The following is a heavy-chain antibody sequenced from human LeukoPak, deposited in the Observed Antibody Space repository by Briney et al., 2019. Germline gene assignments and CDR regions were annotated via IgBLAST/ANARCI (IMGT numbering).Heavy chain of an antibody. CDR1: GFTFSSYN. D-gene: IGHD6-13*01. CDR3: ARDKIAAAGTDYYYGMDV. CDR2: ISSSSSYI. J-gene: IGHJ6*02. Sequence: PGGSLRLSCAASGFTFSSYNMNWVRQAPGKGLERVSSISSSSSYIYYADSVKGRFTISRDDAKNSLYLQMNSLRAEDTAVYYCARDKIAAAGTDYYYGMDVWGQGTTVTVSS. V-gene: IGHV3-21*01.